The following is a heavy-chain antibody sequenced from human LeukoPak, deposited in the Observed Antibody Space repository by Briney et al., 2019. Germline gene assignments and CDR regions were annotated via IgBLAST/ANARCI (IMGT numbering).Heavy chain of an antibody. CDR1: GYSFTSYW. CDR3: ARHGIAARPSPPPYYYYYYYMDV. CDR2: IYPGDSDT. J-gene: IGHJ6*03. D-gene: IGHD6-6*01. Sequence: PGESLKISCKGSGYSFTSYWIGWMRQMPGEGLEWMGIIYPGDSDTRYSPSFQGQVTISADKSISTAYLQWSSLKASDTAMYYCARHGIAARPSPPPYYYYYYYMDVWGKGTRVTVSS. V-gene: IGHV5-51*01.